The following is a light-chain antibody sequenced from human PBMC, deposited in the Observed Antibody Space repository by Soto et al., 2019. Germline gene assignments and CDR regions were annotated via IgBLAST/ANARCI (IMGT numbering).Light chain of an antibody. CDR2: AAS. V-gene: IGKV1-39*01. CDR1: QSISSY. Sequence: DIEMTQSPSSLSASVRDRVTITCRASQSISSYLNWYQQKPGKAPKLLIYAASSLQSGVPSRFSGSGSGTDFTLTISSLQPEDFATYYCQQSYSTPWTSGQGTKVDIK. CDR3: QQSYSTPWT. J-gene: IGKJ1*01.